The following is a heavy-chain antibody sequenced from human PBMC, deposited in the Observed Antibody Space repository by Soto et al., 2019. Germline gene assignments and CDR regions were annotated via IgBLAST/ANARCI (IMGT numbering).Heavy chain of an antibody. J-gene: IGHJ6*02. Sequence: QVQLVESGGGVVQPGRSLRLSCAASGFTFSSYGMHWVRQAPGKGLEWVAVLSFDGSNKYYADSVKGRFTISRDNSKSTLNLQMNSLRAEDTAVYYCAKDRRPNYYYGMDVWGQGTTVTVSS. CDR1: GFTFSSYG. CDR2: LSFDGSNK. CDR3: AKDRRPNYYYGMDV. V-gene: IGHV3-30*18. D-gene: IGHD6-25*01.